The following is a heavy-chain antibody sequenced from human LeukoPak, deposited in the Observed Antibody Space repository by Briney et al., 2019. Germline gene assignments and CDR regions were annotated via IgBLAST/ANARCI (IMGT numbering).Heavy chain of an antibody. J-gene: IGHJ4*02. CDR2: ISWNSGSI. CDR3: AKENDGPYCSSTSCYGLDY. CDR1: GFTFDDYA. D-gene: IGHD2-2*01. V-gene: IGHV3-9*01. Sequence: GGSLRLSCAASGFTFDDYAMHWVRQAPGKGLEWVSGISWNSGSIGYADSVKGRFTISRDNAKNSLYLQMNSLRAEDTALYYCAKENDGPYCSSTSCYGLDYWGQGTLVTVSS.